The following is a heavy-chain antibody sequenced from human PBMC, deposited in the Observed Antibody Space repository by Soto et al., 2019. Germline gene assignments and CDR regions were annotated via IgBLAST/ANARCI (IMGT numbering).Heavy chain of an antibody. D-gene: IGHD3-9*01. CDR3: AVDLIRLFDFIPEKSYYYIDV. CDR2: INPNSGGT. V-gene: IGHV1-2*02. Sequence: AAVKVSWKSSGHSFSAYYMHWVRQAPGQGLEWMGWINPNSGGTKYAQRFQGRVTMTRNTSSRTVYMELSGLRSDDTAVYYCAVDLIRLFDFIPEKSYYYIDVWGQGTTVTVSS. CDR1: GHSFSAYY. J-gene: IGHJ3*01.